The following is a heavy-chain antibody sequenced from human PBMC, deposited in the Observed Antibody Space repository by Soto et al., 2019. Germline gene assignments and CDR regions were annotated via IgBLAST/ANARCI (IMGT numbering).Heavy chain of an antibody. J-gene: IGHJ4*02. CDR2: ISGSGGST. Sequence: GGSLRLSCAASGFTFSSYAMSWVRQAPGKGLEWVSAISGSGGSTYYADSVKGRFTISRDNSKNTLYLQMNSLRAEDTAVYYCAKLYNWNMHAQHFDYWGQGTLVTVSS. CDR1: GFTFSSYA. D-gene: IGHD1-20*01. CDR3: AKLYNWNMHAQHFDY. V-gene: IGHV3-23*01.